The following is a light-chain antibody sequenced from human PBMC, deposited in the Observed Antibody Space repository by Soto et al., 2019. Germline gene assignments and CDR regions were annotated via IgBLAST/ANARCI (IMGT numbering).Light chain of an antibody. Sequence: MTQSPSTLSGTVGDRVTITCRASQTISSWLAWYQQKPGQAPRLLIYEASTRATGISAKFSGSGSGTEFTLTISSLQSEDFAVYYCHQYNNWPKTFGQGTRLEIK. V-gene: IGKV3-15*01. CDR2: EAS. CDR1: QTISSW. J-gene: IGKJ5*01. CDR3: HQYNNWPKT.